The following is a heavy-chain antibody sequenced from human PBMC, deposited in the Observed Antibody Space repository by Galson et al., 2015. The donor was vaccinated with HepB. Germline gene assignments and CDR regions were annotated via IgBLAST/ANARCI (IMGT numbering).Heavy chain of an antibody. CDR3: AKLCGGDCYYSTEY. CDR2: IGSDGSNI. V-gene: IGHV3-74*01. J-gene: IGHJ4*02. D-gene: IGHD2-21*02. Sequence: LRLSCAASEFTFSRYWMHWVRQAPGKGLVWVSGIGSDGSNISYADSVKGRFTISRDNAKNTLYLQMNSLRAEDTAVYYCAKLCGGDCYYSTEYWGQGILVTVSS. CDR1: EFTFSRYW.